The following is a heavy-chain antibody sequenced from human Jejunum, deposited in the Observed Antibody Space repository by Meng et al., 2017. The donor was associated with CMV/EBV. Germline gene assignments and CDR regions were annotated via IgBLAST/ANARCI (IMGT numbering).Heavy chain of an antibody. CDR1: TFSGYN. CDR2: ISHSGGT. Sequence: TFSGYNWTWLRQPPGKGLEWLGEISHSGGTSYNPSLRSRLTISVDTSTNQFSLRLTSVTAADTALYYCARSLRDYSGWVKKYHFDYWGQGTLVTVSS. D-gene: IGHD6-19*01. CDR3: ARSLRDYSGWVKKYHFDY. J-gene: IGHJ4*02. V-gene: IGHV4-34*01.